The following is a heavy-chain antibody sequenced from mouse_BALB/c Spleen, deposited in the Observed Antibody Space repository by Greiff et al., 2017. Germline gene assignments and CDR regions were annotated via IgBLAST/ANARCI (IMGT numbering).Heavy chain of an antibody. CDR2: ISSGSSTI. CDR1: GFTFSSFG. V-gene: IGHV5-17*02. D-gene: IGHD2-14*01. Sequence: EVMLVESGGGLVQPGGSRKLSCAASGFTFSSFGMHWVRQAPEKGLEWVAYISSGSSTIYYADTVKGRFTISRDNPKNTLFLQMTSLRSEDTAMYYCARSIGRGYAMDYWGQGTSVTVSS. J-gene: IGHJ4*01. CDR3: ARSIGRGYAMDY.